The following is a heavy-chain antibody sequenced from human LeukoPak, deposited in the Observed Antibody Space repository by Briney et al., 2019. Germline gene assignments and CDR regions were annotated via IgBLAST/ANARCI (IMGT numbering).Heavy chain of an antibody. V-gene: IGHV3-30-3*01. CDR2: VSYDGSNT. CDR1: GFTFSIYA. D-gene: IGHD6-13*01. Sequence: GGSLRLSCAASGFTFSIYAMHWVRQAPGKGLEWVALVSYDGSNTYYADSVKGRFTISRDNSKNTLYLQMNSLRAEDTAVYYCATESLSSSWYSFDYWGQGTLVTVSS. J-gene: IGHJ4*02. CDR3: ATESLSSSWYSFDY.